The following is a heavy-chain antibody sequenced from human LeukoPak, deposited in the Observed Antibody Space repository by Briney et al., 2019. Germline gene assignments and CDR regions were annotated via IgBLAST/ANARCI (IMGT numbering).Heavy chain of an antibody. CDR1: GFTFSSYA. D-gene: IGHD3-22*01. CDR2: ISYDGSNK. J-gene: IGHJ3*02. CDR3: AREGLTYYYDSSGYDTDAFDI. Sequence: GGSLRLSCAASGFTFSSYAMHWVRQAPGKGLEWVAVISYDGSNKYYADSVKGRFTISRDNSKNTPYLQMNSLRAEDTAVYYCAREGLTYYYDSSGYDTDAFDIWGQGTMVTVSS. V-gene: IGHV3-30-3*01.